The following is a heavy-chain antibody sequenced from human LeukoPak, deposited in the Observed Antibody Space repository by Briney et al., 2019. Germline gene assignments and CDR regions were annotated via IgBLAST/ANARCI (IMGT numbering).Heavy chain of an antibody. Sequence: ASVRVSCKASGYNFNGYILHWVRQAPGQELEWMGWINPNSGGTTYAQSFQGRVTMTRDTSITTAYMELNSLRSDDTAVYYCARDDYSGSYRPFDYWGQGTLVTVSS. CDR2: INPNSGGT. D-gene: IGHD1-26*01. V-gene: IGHV1-2*02. J-gene: IGHJ4*02. CDR3: ARDDYSGSYRPFDY. CDR1: GYNFNGYI.